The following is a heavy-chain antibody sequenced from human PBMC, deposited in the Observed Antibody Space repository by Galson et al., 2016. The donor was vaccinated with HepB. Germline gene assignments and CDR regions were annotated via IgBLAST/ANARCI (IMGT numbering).Heavy chain of an antibody. D-gene: IGHD1-26*01. CDR3: ARDVTSGNYWLWEY. Sequence: SVKVSCKAFGYSFTTYYIYWVRQAPGQGLEWMGIINPSGGNTSYAQKFQGRITMTRDTSTTTVYMELSSLRSEDTAVYFCARDVTSGNYWLWEYWGQGTLVSVSS. V-gene: IGHV1-46*01. J-gene: IGHJ4*02. CDR1: GYSFTTYY. CDR2: INPSGGNT.